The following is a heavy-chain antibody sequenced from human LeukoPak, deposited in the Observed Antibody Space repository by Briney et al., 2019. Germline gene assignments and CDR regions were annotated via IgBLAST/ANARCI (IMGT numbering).Heavy chain of an antibody. J-gene: IGHJ4*02. D-gene: IGHD6-19*01. Sequence: PGGSLRLSCAASGFTFSTYAMHWVRQAPGKGLEWVAVIPYDGSNKYYADSVKGRFTISRENSKNRLYLQMNSLRAEDTAVYYCAFNSGYSSAWSPDYWGQGTLVTVSS. CDR3: AFNSGYSSAWSPDY. CDR1: GFTFSTYA. V-gene: IGHV3-30*04. CDR2: IPYDGSNK.